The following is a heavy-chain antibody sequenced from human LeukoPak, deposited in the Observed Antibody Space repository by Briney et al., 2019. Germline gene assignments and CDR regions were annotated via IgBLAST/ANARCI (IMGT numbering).Heavy chain of an antibody. D-gene: IGHD5-24*01. CDR1: GGSFSGYS. CDR2: INQSGST. J-gene: IGHJ5*01. V-gene: IGHV4-34*01. Sequence: SETLSLTCAVSGGSFSGYSWNWIRQSPGKGLEWIGEINQSGSTKYNPSLKSRVTISIDTSKSQFSMRLNSVTAADTALYYCARCDRGGCCFDSWGQGALVTVSS. CDR3: ARCDRGGCCFDS.